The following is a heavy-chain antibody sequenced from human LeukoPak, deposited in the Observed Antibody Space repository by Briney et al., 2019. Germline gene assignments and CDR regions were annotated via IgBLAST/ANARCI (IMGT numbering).Heavy chain of an antibody. D-gene: IGHD5-18*01. V-gene: IGHV3-23*01. CDR1: GFTFSSYA. J-gene: IGHJ4*02. Sequence: GGSLRLSCAASGFTFSSYAMSWVRQAPGKGLEWVSAISGSGGSTYYADSVKGRFTISRDNSKNTLYLQMNSLRAEDTAVYYCAKDFMVDTAMVGYFDYGGQGTLVTVSS. CDR2: ISGSGGST. CDR3: AKDFMVDTAMVGYFDY.